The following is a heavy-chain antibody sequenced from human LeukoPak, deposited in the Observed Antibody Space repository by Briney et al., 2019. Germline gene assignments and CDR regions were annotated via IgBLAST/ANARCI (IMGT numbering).Heavy chain of an antibody. V-gene: IGHV4-4*02. Sequence: SETLSLTCAVSGDSISSSNWWSWVRQPPGKGLECLGEIYHRGNIDYNPSFKSRITISIDKSKNQFSLKLSSVTAADTAVYYCARDRVASPWYYFDSWGQGTLVTVSS. J-gene: IGHJ4*02. CDR1: GDSISSSNW. D-gene: IGHD3-3*02. CDR3: ARDRVASPWYYFDS. CDR2: IYHRGNI.